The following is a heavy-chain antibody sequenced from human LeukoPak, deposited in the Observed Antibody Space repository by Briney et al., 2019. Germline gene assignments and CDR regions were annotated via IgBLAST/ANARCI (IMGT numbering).Heavy chain of an antibody. CDR2: IYTSGST. Sequence: SQTLSLTCTVSGGSISSGSYYWSWIRQPAGKGLGWIGRIYTSGSTNYNPSLKSRVTISVDTSKNQFSLKLSSVTAADTAVYYCARVYYDSSGYYPFDYWGQGTLVTVSS. CDR1: GGSISSGSYY. D-gene: IGHD3-22*01. V-gene: IGHV4-61*02. J-gene: IGHJ4*02. CDR3: ARVYYDSSGYYPFDY.